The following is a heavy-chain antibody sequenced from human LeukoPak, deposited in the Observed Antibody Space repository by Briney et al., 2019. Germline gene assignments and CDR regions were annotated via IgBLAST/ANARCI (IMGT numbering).Heavy chain of an antibody. CDR1: GYTFTAYY. CDR2: INPNSGGT. D-gene: IGHD3-10*01. J-gene: IGHJ4*02. CDR3: ARAYGSGSSYHPDY. V-gene: IGHV1-2*02. Sequence: ASVKVSCKASGYTFTAYYMHWVRQAPGQGLEWMGWINPNSGGTNSSQKFQDRVTLTRDTSISTAYMELGSLRSADTAIYYCARAYGSGSSYHPDYWGQGTLVTVSS.